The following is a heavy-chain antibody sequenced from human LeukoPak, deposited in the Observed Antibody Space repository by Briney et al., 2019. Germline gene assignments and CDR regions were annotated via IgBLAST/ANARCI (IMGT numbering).Heavy chain of an antibody. CDR3: ASQCGYSYGYGY. Sequence: GGSLRLSCAASGFTFRSYGMNWVRQAPGKGLEWVSYITSSGSTIYYADSVKGRFTISRDNAKNSLYLQMNSLRAEDTAVYYCASQCGYSYGYGYWGQGTLVTVSS. CDR1: GFTFRSYG. CDR2: ITSSGSTI. J-gene: IGHJ4*02. V-gene: IGHV3-48*03. D-gene: IGHD5-18*01.